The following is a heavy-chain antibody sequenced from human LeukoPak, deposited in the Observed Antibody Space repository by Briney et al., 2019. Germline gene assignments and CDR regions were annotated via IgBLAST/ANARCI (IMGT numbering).Heavy chain of an antibody. CDR1: GFTFSDHY. J-gene: IGHJ4*02. CDR3: GRGHWGLDY. V-gene: IGHV3-11*01. D-gene: IGHD7-27*01. Sequence: GGSLRLSCAVSGFTFSDHYMTWVRQAPGKGLEWVSWISQTGTDMSYSDSVKGRFTISRGNARNSLFLQMDSLRPEDTAVYYCGRGHWGLDYWGQGTLLTVSS. CDR2: ISQTGTDM.